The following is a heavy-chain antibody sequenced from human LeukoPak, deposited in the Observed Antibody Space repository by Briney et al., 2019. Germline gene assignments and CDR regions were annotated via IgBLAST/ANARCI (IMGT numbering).Heavy chain of an antibody. CDR1: GGTLSSYA. CDR2: IIPIFGTA. Sequence: SVKVSCKASGGTLSSYAISWVRQAPGQGLEWMGGIIPIFGTANYAQKFQGRVTITADESTSTAYMELSSLRSEDTAVYYCAREGIISTVVTPDAFDIWGQGTMVTVSS. D-gene: IGHD4-23*01. J-gene: IGHJ3*02. V-gene: IGHV1-69*01. CDR3: AREGIISTVVTPDAFDI.